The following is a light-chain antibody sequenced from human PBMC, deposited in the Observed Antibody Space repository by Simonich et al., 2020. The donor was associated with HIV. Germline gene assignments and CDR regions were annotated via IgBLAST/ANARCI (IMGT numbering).Light chain of an antibody. J-gene: IGKJ2*01. CDR1: QSVSSM. Sequence: EIVMTQSPATLSVSPGERATLSCRASQSVSSMLAWIQQHPGQAPRLLIYGVSTRATGIPARFSGSGSGTDFTLTISSLQSEDFAVYYCQQYNYWPRTFGQGTKLEIK. CDR2: GVS. CDR3: QQYNYWPRT. V-gene: IGKV3D-15*01.